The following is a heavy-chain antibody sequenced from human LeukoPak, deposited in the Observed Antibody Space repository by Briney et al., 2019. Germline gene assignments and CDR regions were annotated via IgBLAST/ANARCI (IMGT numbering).Heavy chain of an antibody. CDR3: ARDLVVVTGLRTRGSFDI. CDR1: GYNFTSCY. D-gene: IGHD2-21*02. V-gene: IGHV1-46*01. CDR2: INPSGGTT. Sequence: ASLKVSCKASGYNFTSCYMHWVRQAPGQGLEWMGIINPSGGTTSYAQKFQGRVTVTRDTSTSTVYMELSSLRSEDTAVYYCARDLVVVTGLRTRGSFDIWGQGTMVTVSS. J-gene: IGHJ3*02.